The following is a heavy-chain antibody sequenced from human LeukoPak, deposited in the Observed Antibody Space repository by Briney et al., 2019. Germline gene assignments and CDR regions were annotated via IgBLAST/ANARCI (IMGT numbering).Heavy chain of an antibody. D-gene: IGHD5-18*01. Sequence: SETLSLTCAVYGGSFSGYYWSWIRQPAGKGLEWIGRIYTSGSTNYNPSLKSRVTISVDTSKNQFSLKLSSVTAADTAVYYCARARGYSYAYWYFDLWGRGTLVTVSS. CDR1: GGSFSGYY. CDR2: IYTSGST. V-gene: IGHV4-59*10. J-gene: IGHJ2*01. CDR3: ARARGYSYAYWYFDL.